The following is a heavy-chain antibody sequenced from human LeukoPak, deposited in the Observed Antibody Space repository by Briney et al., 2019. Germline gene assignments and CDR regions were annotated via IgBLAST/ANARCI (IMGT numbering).Heavy chain of an antibody. D-gene: IGHD6-13*01. V-gene: IGHV3-53*01. Sequence: TGGSLRLSCAASGFTVSTNYMSWVRQAPGRGLEWVSVIFSDGTTHYADSVKGRFTISRDKSKNTVYLQMNSLRAEDTAVYYCARAYSSSWYGVYWGQGTLVTVSS. J-gene: IGHJ4*02. CDR2: IFSDGTT. CDR3: ARAYSSSWYGVY. CDR1: GFTVSTNY.